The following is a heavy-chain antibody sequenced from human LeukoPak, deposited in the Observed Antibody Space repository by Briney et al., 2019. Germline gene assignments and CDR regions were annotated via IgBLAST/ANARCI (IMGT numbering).Heavy chain of an antibody. J-gene: IGHJ4*02. V-gene: IGHV1-46*01. CDR2: INPSGGST. Sequence: APVKVSYKASGYTFTSYYMHWVRQAPGQGLEWMGIINPSGGSTSYAQKLQGRVTMTTDTSTSTAYMELRSLRSDDTAVYYCARGDYDYVWGSPGFDYWGQGTLVTVSS. CDR1: GYTFTSYY. D-gene: IGHD3-16*01. CDR3: ARGDYDYVWGSPGFDY.